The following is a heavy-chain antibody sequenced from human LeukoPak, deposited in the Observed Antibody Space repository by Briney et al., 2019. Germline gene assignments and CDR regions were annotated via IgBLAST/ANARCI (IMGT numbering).Heavy chain of an antibody. CDR3: ARESSAVAHTMIPYWLAP. J-gene: IGHJ5*02. Sequence: SETLSLTCDVSGYSITFGHLWGWLRQPPGKGLEWIASINHSGRTYYTPSLKSRVTISVDTLKNQLSLEVTSVTAEDTAIYFCARESSAVAHTMIPYWLAPSGQGTLVTVSS. CDR1: GYSITFGHL. CDR2: INHSGRT. V-gene: IGHV4-38-2*02. D-gene: IGHD3-22*01.